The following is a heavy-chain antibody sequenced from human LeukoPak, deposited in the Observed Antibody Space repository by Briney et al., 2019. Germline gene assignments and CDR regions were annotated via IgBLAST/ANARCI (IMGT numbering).Heavy chain of an antibody. Sequence: SETLSLTCTVSGGSISSGDYYWSWIRQPPGKGLEWIGYIYYSGSTYYNPSLKSRVTISVDTSKNQFSLKLSSVTAADTAVYYCARATYYYDSSGYSDTFDYWGQGTLVTVSS. CDR3: ARATYYYDSSGYSDTFDY. V-gene: IGHV4-30-4*08. D-gene: IGHD3-22*01. CDR2: IYYSGST. CDR1: GGSISSGDYY. J-gene: IGHJ4*02.